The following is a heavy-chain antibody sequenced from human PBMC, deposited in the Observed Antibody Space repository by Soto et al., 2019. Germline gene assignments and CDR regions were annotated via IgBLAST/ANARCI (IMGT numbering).Heavy chain of an antibody. CDR1: GFTFSSYA. V-gene: IGHV3-30*04. CDR3: ARELERVFDY. D-gene: IGHD1-1*01. Sequence: QVQLVESGGGVVQPGRSLRLSCAASGFTFSSYAMHWVRQAPGKGLEWVAVIAYDGRNKYYADSVKGRFTISRDNSKNTLYLQMNSPRIEVTAVYYCARELERVFDYWGQGTLVTVSS. CDR2: IAYDGRNK. J-gene: IGHJ4*02.